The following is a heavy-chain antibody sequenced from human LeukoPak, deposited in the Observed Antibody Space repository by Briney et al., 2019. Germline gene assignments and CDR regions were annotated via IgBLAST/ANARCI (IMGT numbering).Heavy chain of an antibody. CDR2: IITIVGIA. CDR1: GGSFSRYA. D-gene: IGHD2-8*01. J-gene: IGHJ4*02. Sequence: SVTVSCKASGGSFSRYAISWVRQAPGPGLEWMGRIITIVGIANYAQKFPGRVTLTADKSTSTAYLELSSLRSEDTAVYYCAREPCTNGVCHDDYWGQGTLVTVSS. V-gene: IGHV1-69*04. CDR3: AREPCTNGVCHDDY.